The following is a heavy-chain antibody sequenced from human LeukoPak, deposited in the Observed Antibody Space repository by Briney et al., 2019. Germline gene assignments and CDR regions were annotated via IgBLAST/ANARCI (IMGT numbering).Heavy chain of an antibody. J-gene: IGHJ4*02. CDR3: ARGGDRYYYDSSGPDY. D-gene: IGHD3-22*01. CDR2: ISSSSSYI. CDR1: GFTYSSYS. Sequence: GGSLRLSCAASGFTYSSYSMNWVRQAPGKGLEWVSSISSSSSYIYYADSVKGRFTISRDNAKNTLYLQMNSLRAEDTAVYYCARGGDRYYYDSSGPDYWGQGTLVTVSS. V-gene: IGHV3-21*01.